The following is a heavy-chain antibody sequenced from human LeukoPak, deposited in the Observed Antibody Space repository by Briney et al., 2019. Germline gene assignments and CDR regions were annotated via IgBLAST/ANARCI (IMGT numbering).Heavy chain of an antibody. CDR1: GDSISSYY. V-gene: IGHV4-59*08. CDR2: IYYSVTT. CDR3: ARHKGATREWDY. Sequence: SETLSLTCAVSGDSISSYYWSWIRQPPGKGLEWIGYIYYSVTTKYNSSLKSRVTISVDTSKSQVSLKLRSVTAADTAVYYCARHKGATREWDYWGQGTPVTVSS. J-gene: IGHJ4*02. D-gene: IGHD1-26*01.